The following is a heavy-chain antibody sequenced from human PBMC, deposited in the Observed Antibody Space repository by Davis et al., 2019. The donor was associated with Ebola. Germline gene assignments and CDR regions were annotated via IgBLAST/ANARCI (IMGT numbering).Heavy chain of an antibody. D-gene: IGHD4-17*01. CDR3: AKISSTVTTGY. CDR2: IRYDGSNK. CDR1: GSTVSSSY. J-gene: IGHJ4*02. Sequence: GGPLRLSCLAPGSTVSSSYMSWVRQAPGKGLEWVAFIRYDGSNKYYADSVRGRFTISRDNSKNTLYLQMNSLRAEDTAVYCCAKISSTVTTGYWGQGTLVTVSS. V-gene: IGHV3-30*02.